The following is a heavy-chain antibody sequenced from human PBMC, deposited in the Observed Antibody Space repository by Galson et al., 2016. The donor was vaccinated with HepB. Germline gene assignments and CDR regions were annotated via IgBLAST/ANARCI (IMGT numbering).Heavy chain of an antibody. J-gene: IGHJ4*02. CDR1: GYTFTSYG. D-gene: IGHD5-24*01. V-gene: IGHV1-18*04. CDR2: MSTKNGDT. Sequence: SVKVSCKASGYTFTSYGISWVRQAPGQGLEWMGWMSTKNGDTGYAQKFQGRVTMTTDTSTSTAYMELRSLLSDDTAVYFCARDYNYYRDYWGQGTRVTVSS. CDR3: ARDYNYYRDY.